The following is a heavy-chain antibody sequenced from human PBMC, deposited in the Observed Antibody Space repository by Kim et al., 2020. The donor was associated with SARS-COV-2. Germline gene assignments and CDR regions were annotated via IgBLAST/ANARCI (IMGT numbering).Heavy chain of an antibody. J-gene: IGHJ5*02. Sequence: ASVKVSCKASGYTFTSYGISWVRQAPGQGLEWMGWISAYNGNTNYAQKLQGRVTMTTDTSTSTAYMELRSLRSDDTAVYYCARDTSWNYYGSGSYEFDPWGPGALVPV. CDR2: ISAYNGNT. CDR3: ARDTSWNYYGSGSYEFDP. CDR1: GYTFTSYG. V-gene: IGHV1-18*01. D-gene: IGHD3-10*01.